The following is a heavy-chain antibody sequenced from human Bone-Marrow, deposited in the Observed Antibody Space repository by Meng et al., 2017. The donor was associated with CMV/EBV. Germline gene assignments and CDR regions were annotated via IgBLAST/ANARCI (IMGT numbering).Heavy chain of an antibody. J-gene: IGHJ4*02. Sequence: GQLVHSGAEVKKTGAPCKVSCKASGYTFTGYHMHWVRQAPGQGLEWMGWFNPNSGGTNYAQKFQGRVTMTRDPSISPAYMELSRLRSDDTAVYYCAGDLGGYCSGGSCLWGQGTLVTVSS. D-gene: IGHD2-15*01. CDR1: GYTFTGYH. V-gene: IGHV1-2*02. CDR3: AGDLGGYCSGGSCL. CDR2: FNPNSGGT.